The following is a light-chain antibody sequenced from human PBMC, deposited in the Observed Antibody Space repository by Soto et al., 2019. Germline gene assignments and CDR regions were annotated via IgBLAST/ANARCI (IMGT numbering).Light chain of an antibody. J-gene: IGLJ1*01. CDR1: SSDVGGYDY. CDR3: DSFTSSRAYV. V-gene: IGLV2-14*01. CDR2: EVS. Sequence: QSALTQPASVSGSPGQSITFSCTGTSSDVGGYDYVSWYQQRSGKAPKLIIYEVSSRPSGVSNRFSGSKSGNTASLTISGLQADDEADYYCDSFTSSRAYVFGVGTKVTVL.